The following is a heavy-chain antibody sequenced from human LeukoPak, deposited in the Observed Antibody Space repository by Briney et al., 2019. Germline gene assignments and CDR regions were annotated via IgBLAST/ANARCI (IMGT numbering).Heavy chain of an antibody. Sequence: GGSLRLSCRGSGFNFADYAMSWVRQAPEQGLEWVGLIRSRLYGGTAEYGASVKGRFTVSRDDSQGIAYLRMNSLKTDDTAVYYCSRGMTESGAKYYSDHWGQGTLVTVSS. D-gene: IGHD4/OR15-4a*01. CDR2: IRSRLYGGTA. CDR1: GFNFADYA. CDR3: SRGMTESGAKYYSDH. J-gene: IGHJ4*02. V-gene: IGHV3-49*04.